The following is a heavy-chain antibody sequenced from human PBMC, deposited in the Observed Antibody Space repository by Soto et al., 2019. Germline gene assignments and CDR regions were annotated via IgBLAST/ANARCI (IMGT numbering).Heavy chain of an antibody. D-gene: IGHD4-17*01. CDR1: GASIINHY. V-gene: IGHV4-59*11. J-gene: IGHJ2*01. CDR2: VHYSGTT. CDR3: ARNSDYGSYFDL. Sequence: QVRLEESGPGLVKPSETLSLTCNVSGASIINHYWSWIRQPPGKALEWVAFVHYSGTTNYNPSLESRVFISVDTSTNQFSLKVTSVTAADTAVYFCARNSDYGSYFDLWGRGTLVTVSS.